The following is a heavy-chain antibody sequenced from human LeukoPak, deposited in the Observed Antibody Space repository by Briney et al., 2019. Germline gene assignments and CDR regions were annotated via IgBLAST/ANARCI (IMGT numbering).Heavy chain of an antibody. CDR1: GFTFNTDA. D-gene: IGHD6-19*01. V-gene: IGHV3-23*01. Sequence: GGSLRLSCAASGFTFNTDAMSWVRQAPGKGLEWVSHISASGGSTFYDDSVKGRFTISRDNSKSTLYLQMNSLRVEDTAMYYCAGIVAVAGTDAFDIWGQGTKVTVSS. CDR3: AGIVAVAGTDAFDI. J-gene: IGHJ3*02. CDR2: ISASGGST.